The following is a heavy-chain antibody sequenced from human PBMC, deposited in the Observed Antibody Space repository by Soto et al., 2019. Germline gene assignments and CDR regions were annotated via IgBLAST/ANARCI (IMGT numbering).Heavy chain of an antibody. V-gene: IGHV4-59*01. CDR2: IYYSGTT. D-gene: IGHD3-9*01. Sequence: SETLCLTCTVSGGSISRYYWSWIRQPPGKGLEWIGYIYYSGTTNYNPSLKSRVTISVDTSKNQFSLKLSSVTAADTAVYYCAREPQSYDTLTGFTKYFAYCGQGTLVTVSS. CDR1: GGSISRYY. CDR3: AREPQSYDTLTGFTKYFAY. J-gene: IGHJ4*02.